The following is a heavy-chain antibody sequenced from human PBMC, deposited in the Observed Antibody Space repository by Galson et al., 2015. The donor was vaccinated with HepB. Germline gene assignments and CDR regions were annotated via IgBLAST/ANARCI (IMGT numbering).Heavy chain of an antibody. V-gene: IGHV4-34*01. Sequence: ETLSLTCAVYGGSFSGYYWSWIRQPPGKGLEWIGEINHSGSTNYNPSLKSRVTISVDTSKNQFSLKLSSVTAADTAVYYCARGRCGSDCYYPYYFDYWGQGTLVTVSS. CDR2: INHSGST. J-gene: IGHJ4*02. D-gene: IGHD2-21*01. CDR3: ARGRCGSDCYYPYYFDY. CDR1: GGSFSGYY.